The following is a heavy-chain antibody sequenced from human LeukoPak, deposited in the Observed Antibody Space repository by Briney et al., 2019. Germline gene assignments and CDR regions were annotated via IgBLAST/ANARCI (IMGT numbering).Heavy chain of an antibody. D-gene: IGHD3-22*01. J-gene: IGHJ4*02. Sequence: GGSLRLSCAASGFTFSSYAMSWVRQAPGKGLEWVSAISGSGGSTYYADSVKGRFTISRDNSKNKLYLHMNSMRAGDTAVYYCAKDASSGYFLGLTYFDYWGQGTLVTVSS. CDR1: GFTFSSYA. V-gene: IGHV3-23*01. CDR3: AKDASSGYFLGLTYFDY. CDR2: ISGSGGST.